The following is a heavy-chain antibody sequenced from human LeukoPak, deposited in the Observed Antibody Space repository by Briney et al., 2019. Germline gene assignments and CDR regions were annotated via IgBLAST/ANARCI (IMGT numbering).Heavy chain of an antibody. Sequence: GGSLRLSCAASGFTFSSYSMNWVRQAPGKGLEWVSSISSSSSYIYYADSVKGRFTISRDNAKNSLYLQMNSLTVEDTALYYCAKDRDFWSHWFDPWGQGTQVIVSS. CDR2: ISSSSSYI. CDR1: GFTFSSYS. CDR3: AKDRDFWSHWFDP. V-gene: IGHV3-21*04. J-gene: IGHJ5*02. D-gene: IGHD3-3*01.